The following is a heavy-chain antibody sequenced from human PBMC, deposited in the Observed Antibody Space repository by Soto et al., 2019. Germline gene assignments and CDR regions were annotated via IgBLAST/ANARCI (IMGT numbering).Heavy chain of an antibody. D-gene: IGHD2-8*01. CDR3: ARDLIAGGV. Sequence: QVQLMESGPGLMKPSETLSLTCTVSGDSSNSYYWNWIRQPPGKGLEWIGCIYYSGSTKYNPSLKSRVTISVDTSKNQFSLKLSSVTAADTAVYYCARDLIAGGVWGQGTTVTVSS. J-gene: IGHJ6*02. CDR1: GDSSNSYY. V-gene: IGHV4-59*01. CDR2: IYYSGST.